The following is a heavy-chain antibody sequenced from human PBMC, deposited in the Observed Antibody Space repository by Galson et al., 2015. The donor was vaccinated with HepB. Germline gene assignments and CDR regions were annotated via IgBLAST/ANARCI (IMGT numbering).Heavy chain of an antibody. J-gene: IGHJ4*02. CDR3: ASSYYYDSSGYYLGY. V-gene: IGHV5-10-1*01. D-gene: IGHD3-22*01. CDR1: GYSFTSYW. Sequence: QSGAEVKKPGESLRISCKGSGYSFTSYWISWVRQMPGKGLEWMGRIDPSDSYTNYSPSFQGHVTISADKSISTAYLQWSSLKASDTAMYYCASSYYYDSSGYYLGYWGQGTLVTVSS. CDR2: IDPSDSYT.